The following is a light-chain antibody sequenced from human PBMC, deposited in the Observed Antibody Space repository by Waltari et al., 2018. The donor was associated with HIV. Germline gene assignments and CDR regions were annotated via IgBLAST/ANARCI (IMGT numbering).Light chain of an antibody. CDR3: AAWDDSLREV. CDR1: SSNIGSNF. V-gene: IGLV1-47*01. CDR2: RNN. Sequence: QSVLTQPPSASGTPGHSVTISCSGSSSNIGSNFVYWYQQPPGAAPKLLIYRNNQRPSGVPDRFSGSKSGTSASLAISGLRSEDEADYYCAAWDDSLREVFGGGTKLTVL. J-gene: IGLJ3*02.